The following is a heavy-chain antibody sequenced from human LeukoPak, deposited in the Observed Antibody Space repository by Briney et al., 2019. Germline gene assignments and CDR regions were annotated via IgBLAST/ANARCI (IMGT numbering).Heavy chain of an antibody. J-gene: IGHJ6*02. Sequence: SETLSLTCTVSGGSISSYYWSWIRQPPGKGLEWIGYIYYSGSTNYNPSLKSRVTISVDTSKNQFSLKLSSVTAADTAVYYCARYVGGYCSSTSCPSVGMDAWGQGTTVTVSS. CDR3: ARYVGGYCSSTSCPSVGMDA. CDR1: GGSISSYY. CDR2: IYYSGST. D-gene: IGHD2-2*01. V-gene: IGHV4-59*01.